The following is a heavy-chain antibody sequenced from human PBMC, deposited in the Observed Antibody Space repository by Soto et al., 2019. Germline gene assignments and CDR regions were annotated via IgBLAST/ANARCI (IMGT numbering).Heavy chain of an antibody. CDR1: GGSISSGGYY. D-gene: IGHD2-2*01. V-gene: IGHV4-31*03. J-gene: IGHJ5*02. CDR3: ARARYQLFKMYNWFDP. CDR2: IHYSGST. Sequence: QVQLQESGPGLVKPSQTLSLTCTVSGGSISSGGYYWSWIRQHPGKGLEWIGYIHYSGSTYYNPSLKSRVTISVDTSKNQCSLKLSSVTAADTAVYYCARARYQLFKMYNWFDPWFQGTLVTVSS.